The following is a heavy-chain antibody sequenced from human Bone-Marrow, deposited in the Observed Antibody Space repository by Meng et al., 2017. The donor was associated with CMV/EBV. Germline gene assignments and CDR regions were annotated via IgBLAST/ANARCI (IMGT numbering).Heavy chain of an antibody. V-gene: IGHV3-30-3*01. CDR2: ISYDGSNK. D-gene: IGHD2-2*02. CDR3: ARGYCSSTSCYTGSSYYYYGMDV. J-gene: IGHJ6*02. CDR1: GFTFSSYA. Sequence: GESLKISCAASGFTFSSYAMSWVRQAPGKGLEWVAVISYDGSNKYYADSVKGRFTISRDNSKNTLYLQMNSLRAEDTAVYYCARGYCSSTSCYTGSSYYYYGMDVWGQGTTVTVSS.